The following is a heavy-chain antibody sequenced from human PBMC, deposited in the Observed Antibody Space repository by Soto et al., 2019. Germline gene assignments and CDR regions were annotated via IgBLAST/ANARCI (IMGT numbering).Heavy chain of an antibody. CDR1: GFTFDDYA. V-gene: IGHV3-9*01. CDR3: AKDRGVRGFDP. J-gene: IGHJ5*02. Sequence: GGSLRLSCAASGFTFDDYAMHWVRQAPGKGLEWVSGISWNSGSIGYADSVKGRFTISRDNAKNSLYLQMNSLRAEDTALYYCAKDRGVRGFDPWGQGTLVTVSS. CDR2: ISWNSGSI.